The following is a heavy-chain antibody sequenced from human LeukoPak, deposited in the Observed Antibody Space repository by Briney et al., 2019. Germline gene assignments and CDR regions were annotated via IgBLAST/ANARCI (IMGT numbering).Heavy chain of an antibody. Sequence: GGSLRLSCAASGLTFSSYGMSWVRQAPGKGLEWVSAISGSGGSTYYADSVKGRFTTSRDNSKNTLYLQMNSLRAEDTAVYYCAKDHVDTAMPIYFDYWGQGTLVTVSS. CDR2: ISGSGGST. CDR3: AKDHVDTAMPIYFDY. CDR1: GLTFSSYG. J-gene: IGHJ4*02. V-gene: IGHV3-23*01. D-gene: IGHD5-18*01.